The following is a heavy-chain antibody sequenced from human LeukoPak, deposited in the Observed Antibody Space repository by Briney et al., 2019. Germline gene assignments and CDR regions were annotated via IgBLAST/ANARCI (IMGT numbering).Heavy chain of an antibody. CDR1: GASITTNH. Sequence: SETLSLTCTVSGASITTNHWSWIRQPPGKGLEWIGNIDHPGSANYNPALNSRVILSMDTSKNQFSLKLSSVTAADTAVYYCAGSGSHRNWYFDLWGRGTLVTVSS. D-gene: IGHD3-10*01. J-gene: IGHJ2*01. CDR3: AGSGSHRNWYFDL. V-gene: IGHV4-59*01. CDR2: IDHPGSA.